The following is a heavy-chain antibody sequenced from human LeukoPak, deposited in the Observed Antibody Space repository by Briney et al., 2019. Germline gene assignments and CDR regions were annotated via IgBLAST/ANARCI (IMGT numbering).Heavy chain of an antibody. J-gene: IGHJ4*02. CDR3: ARDVVAAAGTWDY. D-gene: IGHD6-13*01. CDR1: GYSISSGYY. CDR2: IYHSGST. Sequence: SETLSPTCTVSGYSISSGYYWGWIRQPPGKGLEWIGSIYHSGSTYYNPSLKSRVTISVDTSKNQFSLKLSSVTAADTAVYYCARDVVAAAGTWDYWGQGTLVTVSS. V-gene: IGHV4-38-2*02.